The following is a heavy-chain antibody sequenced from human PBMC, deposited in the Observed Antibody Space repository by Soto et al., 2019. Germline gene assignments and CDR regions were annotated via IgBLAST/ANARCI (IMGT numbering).Heavy chain of an antibody. CDR2: ISAYNGNT. D-gene: IGHD6-13*01. CDR3: ARDLVSSSWFFDY. J-gene: IGHJ4*02. Sequence: QVQLVQSGAEVKKPGASVKVSCKASGYTFTSYGISWVRQAPGQGLEWMGWISAYNGNTNYAQQLRGRDTMTPDTSTSTAYIEVRSLRSDDTGVYCCARDLVSSSWFFDYWGQGTLVTVSS. CDR1: GYTFTSYG. V-gene: IGHV1-18*01.